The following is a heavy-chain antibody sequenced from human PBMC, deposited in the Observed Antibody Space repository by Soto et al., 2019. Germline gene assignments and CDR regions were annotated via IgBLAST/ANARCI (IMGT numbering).Heavy chain of an antibody. D-gene: IGHD1-26*01. J-gene: IGHJ3*02. V-gene: IGHV3-30-3*01. CDR3: AGDGYSGRSDGFDI. Sequence: QVQLVESGGGVVQPGRSLRLSCAASGFTFSAYTMHWVRQPPGKGLERVAVISYDGNNERYTDPVKGRFTVSRDNSKSTLYLQMNSLKSEDTAVYYCAGDGYSGRSDGFDIWGQGTMVTVSS. CDR2: ISYDGNNE. CDR1: GFTFSAYT.